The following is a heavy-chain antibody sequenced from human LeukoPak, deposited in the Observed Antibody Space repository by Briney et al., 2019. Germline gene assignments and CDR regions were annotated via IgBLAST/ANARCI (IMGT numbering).Heavy chain of an antibody. V-gene: IGHV4-30-4*01. CDR3: ARAPDYYDSSGYYRDY. Sequence: PPETLSLTCTVSGGSISSGDYYWSWIRQPPGKGLEWIGYIYYSGSTYYNPSLKSRVTISVDTSKNQFSLKLSSVTAADTAVYYCARAPDYYDSSGYYRDYWGQGTLVTVSS. CDR1: GGSISSGDYY. CDR2: IYYSGST. J-gene: IGHJ4*02. D-gene: IGHD3-22*01.